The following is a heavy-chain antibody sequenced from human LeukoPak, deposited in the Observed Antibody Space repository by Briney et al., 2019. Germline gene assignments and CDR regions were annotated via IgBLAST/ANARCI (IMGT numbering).Heavy chain of an antibody. CDR2: IRSKDHGGTT. CDR1: GFTFNTYT. D-gene: IGHD4-23*01. CDR3: TRDPHYYHGNPHDF. Sequence: GGSLRLSCAASGFTFNTYTMNWVRQAPGKGLEWLSFIRSKDHGGTTEYAASVKGRFTISRDDSNSIAYLQMNSLIIEDTAVYFCTRDPHYYHGNPHDFWGQGTRVTVSS. V-gene: IGHV3-49*04. J-gene: IGHJ4*02.